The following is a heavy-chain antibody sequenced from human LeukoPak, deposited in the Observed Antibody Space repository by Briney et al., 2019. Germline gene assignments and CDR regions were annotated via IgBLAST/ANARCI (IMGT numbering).Heavy chain of an antibody. CDR1: GFKFRDYG. V-gene: IGHV3-30*18. CDR2: ISYDGATE. D-gene: IGHD3-16*01. Sequence: GGSLRLSCLVSGFKFRDYGMHWVRQAPGKGLEWVAHISYDGATEHYADSVRGRFTVSRDDSKNTAYLQMGSLRPEDTASYFCAKVGFGFDYWGQGTVVTVSS. CDR3: AKVGFGFDY. J-gene: IGHJ4*02.